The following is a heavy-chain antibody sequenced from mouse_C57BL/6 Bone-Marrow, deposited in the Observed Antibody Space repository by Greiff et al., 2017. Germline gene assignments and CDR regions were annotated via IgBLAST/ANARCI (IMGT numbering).Heavy chain of an antibody. CDR3: ARSDYDYPYFDY. Sequence: VQLQQPGAELVRPGSSVTLSCKASGYTFTSYWMDWVQQRPGQGLEWIGNIYPSDSETHYNPKFKDKATLTVDKSSSTAYMQLSSLTSEDSAVYYCARSDYDYPYFDYWGQGTTLTVSS. J-gene: IGHJ2*01. CDR2: IYPSDSET. V-gene: IGHV1-61*01. CDR1: GYTFTSYW. D-gene: IGHD2-4*01.